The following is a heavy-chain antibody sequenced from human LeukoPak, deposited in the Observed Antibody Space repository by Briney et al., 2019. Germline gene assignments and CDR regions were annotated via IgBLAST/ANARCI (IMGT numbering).Heavy chain of an antibody. CDR2: INPSGGST. D-gene: IGHD6-19*01. CDR1: GYTFTSYY. V-gene: IGHV1-46*01. CDR3: ARGGSSGWYGTGFDP. J-gene: IGHJ5*02. Sequence: ASVKVSCKASGYTFTSYYMHWVRQAPGQGLEWMGIINPSGGSTSYAQKFQGRVTMTRDTSTSTVYMELSSLRSEDTAVYYCARGGSSGWYGTGFDPWGQGTLVTVSS.